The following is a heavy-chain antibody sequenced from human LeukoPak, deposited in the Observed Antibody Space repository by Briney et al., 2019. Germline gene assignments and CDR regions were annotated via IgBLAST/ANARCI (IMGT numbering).Heavy chain of an antibody. D-gene: IGHD1-14*01. Sequence: GGSLRLSCAASGFSFSSYSINWVRQAPGKGLEWVSYISGDGNAKHYTDSVKGRFTISRDNAKNALYLQMNSLRAEDTAVYFCARDYVYAFDYWGQGTLVTVSS. CDR2: ISGDGNAK. CDR1: GFSFSSYS. V-gene: IGHV3-48*01. CDR3: ARDYVYAFDY. J-gene: IGHJ4*02.